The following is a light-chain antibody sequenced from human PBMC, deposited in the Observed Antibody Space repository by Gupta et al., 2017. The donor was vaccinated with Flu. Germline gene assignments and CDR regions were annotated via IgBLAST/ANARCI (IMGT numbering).Light chain of an antibody. CDR2: KAS. Sequence: DIQMTQSPYTLSTSVGDRVTITCRASQSISSWLAWYQQKPGKAPKLLIYKASSVESGVPSRFSGSGSGTEFTLTISSRQPDDFATYYCQQENSYPYTFGQGTKLEIK. J-gene: IGKJ2*01. V-gene: IGKV1-5*03. CDR3: QQENSYPYT. CDR1: QSISSW.